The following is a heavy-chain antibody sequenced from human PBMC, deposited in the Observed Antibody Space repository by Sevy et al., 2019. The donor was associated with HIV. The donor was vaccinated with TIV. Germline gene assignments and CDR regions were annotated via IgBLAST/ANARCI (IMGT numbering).Heavy chain of an antibody. Sequence: GGSLRLSCAASGFTFSSYAMSWVRQAPGKGLEWVSAISGSGGSTYYADSVKGRFTISRDNSKNTLYLQMNSLRAEDTAVYYGAKGRGAGGDRYCSSTSCWGFDYWGQGTLVTVSS. V-gene: IGHV3-23*01. CDR3: AKGRGAGGDRYCSSTSCWGFDY. J-gene: IGHJ4*02. D-gene: IGHD2-2*01. CDR1: GFTFSSYA. CDR2: ISGSGGST.